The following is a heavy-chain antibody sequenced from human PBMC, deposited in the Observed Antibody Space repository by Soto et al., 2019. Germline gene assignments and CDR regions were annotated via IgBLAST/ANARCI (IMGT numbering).Heavy chain of an antibody. Sequence: GSVKVSCKASGYTFTGYYMHWVRQAPGQGLEWMGWINPNSGGTNYAQKFQGWVTMTRDTSISTAYMELSRLRSDDTAVYYCARVAIAAAAPGGMDVWGQGTTVTVSS. V-gene: IGHV1-2*04. D-gene: IGHD6-13*01. CDR1: GYTFTGYY. J-gene: IGHJ6*02. CDR2: INPNSGGT. CDR3: ARVAIAAAAPGGMDV.